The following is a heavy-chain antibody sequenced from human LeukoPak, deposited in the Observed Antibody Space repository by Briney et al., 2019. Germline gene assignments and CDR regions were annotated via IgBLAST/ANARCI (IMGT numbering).Heavy chain of an antibody. Sequence: ASVKVSCTASVYTFTVYYMHWVRQAPGQGLEWMGWINPNSGGTNYAQKFQGRVTMTRDTSISTAYMELSRLRSDDTAVYYCARGNYDSSGQGAFDIWGQGTMVTVSS. J-gene: IGHJ3*02. V-gene: IGHV1-2*02. D-gene: IGHD3-22*01. CDR2: INPNSGGT. CDR3: ARGNYDSSGQGAFDI. CDR1: VYTFTVYY.